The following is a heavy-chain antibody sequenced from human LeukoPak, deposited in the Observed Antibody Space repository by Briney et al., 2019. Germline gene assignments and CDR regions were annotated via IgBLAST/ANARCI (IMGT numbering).Heavy chain of an antibody. CDR2: ISSSGSAI. D-gene: IGHD3-3*01. J-gene: IGHJ4*02. Sequence: GGSLRLSCALSGFTFNTNSINWVRQAPGRGLEWVSYISSSGSAIYYADSVKGRFTISRDNAKNSVYLQMNSLRAEDTAVYYCAKDLFDFWSGYYDYWGQGTLVTVSS. CDR3: AKDLFDFWSGYYDY. CDR1: GFTFNTNS. V-gene: IGHV3-48*04.